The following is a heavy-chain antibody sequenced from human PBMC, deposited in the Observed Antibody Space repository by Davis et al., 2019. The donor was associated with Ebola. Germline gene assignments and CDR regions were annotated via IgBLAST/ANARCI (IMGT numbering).Heavy chain of an antibody. D-gene: IGHD1-1*01. CDR2: ISSSGSTI. J-gene: IGHJ6*02. V-gene: IGHV3-11*04. Sequence: GGSLRLSCAASGFTFSDYYMSWIRQAPGKGLKWVSYISSSGSTIYYADSVKGRFTISRDNAKNSLYLQMNSLRDEDTAVYYCTRLGTRNYYFGMDVWGQGTTVTVSS. CDR3: TRLGTRNYYFGMDV. CDR1: GFTFSDYY.